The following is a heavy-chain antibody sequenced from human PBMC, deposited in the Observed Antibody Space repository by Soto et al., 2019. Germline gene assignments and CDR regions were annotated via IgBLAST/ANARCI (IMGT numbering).Heavy chain of an antibody. D-gene: IGHD3-16*01. V-gene: IGHV3-23*01. CDR1: GFTFSSYA. CDR3: AKHPGGSIKAYFDY. CDR2: TSGSGGST. J-gene: IGHJ4*02. Sequence: GGSLRLSCAASGFTFSSYAMSWVRQAPGKGLEWVSGTSGSGGSTYYVDYVKGRFTISRDNSKNTLYLQMNSLRAEDTAVYYCAKHPGGSIKAYFDYWGQGTLVTVSS.